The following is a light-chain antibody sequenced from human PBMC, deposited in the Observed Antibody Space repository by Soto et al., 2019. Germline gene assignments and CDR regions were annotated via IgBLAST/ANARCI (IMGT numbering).Light chain of an antibody. CDR3: QQYGSSGIT. CDR2: GAS. Sequence: VLTQSPGTPSLSPGERVTLSCRARQSVSSSNLAWYQQKPGQAPRLLIYGASSRATGIPDRFSGSGSGTDFTLTISRLEPEDFAVYYCQQYGSSGITFGQGTRLEIK. V-gene: IGKV3-20*01. J-gene: IGKJ5*01. CDR1: QSVSSSN.